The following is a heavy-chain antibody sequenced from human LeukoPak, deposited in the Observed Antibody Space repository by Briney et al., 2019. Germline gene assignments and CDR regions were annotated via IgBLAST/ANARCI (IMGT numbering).Heavy chain of an antibody. CDR1: GGSISTYY. CDR2: VYNSGST. D-gene: IGHD3-22*01. Sequence: SETLSLTCTVSGGSISTYYWTWIRQSPGKGLEWVGFVYNSGSTNYNPSLQGRVTISADTSKNQFSLKLSSVTAADTAVYYCGRLDFYDAEIDYWGQGTLVTVSS. CDR3: GRLDFYDAEIDY. V-gene: IGHV4-59*01. J-gene: IGHJ4*02.